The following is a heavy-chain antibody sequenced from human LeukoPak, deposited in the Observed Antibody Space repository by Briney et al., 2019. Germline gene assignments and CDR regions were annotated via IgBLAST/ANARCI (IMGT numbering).Heavy chain of an antibody. CDR1: GGSISSSTYY. Sequence: PSETLSLTCTVSGGSISSSTYYWGWIRQPPGKGLEWIGNIYYTGNTYYNPSLKSRVTISVDTSKNQFSLKVSSVTAADTAVYYCARRAEYSRDSYYFDYWGQGTLVTVSS. V-gene: IGHV4-39*01. D-gene: IGHD6-6*01. CDR2: IYYTGNT. J-gene: IGHJ4*02. CDR3: ARRAEYSRDSYYFDY.